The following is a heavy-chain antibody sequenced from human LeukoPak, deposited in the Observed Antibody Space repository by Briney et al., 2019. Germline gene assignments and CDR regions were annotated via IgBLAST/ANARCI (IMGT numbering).Heavy chain of an antibody. CDR2: ISGSGGST. D-gene: IGHD3-22*01. CDR1: GFTFSSYG. V-gene: IGHV3-23*01. J-gene: IGHJ6*03. Sequence: GGSLRLSCAASGFTFSSYGMSWVRQAPGKGLEWVSAISGSGGSTYYADSVKGRFTTSRDNSKNTLYLQMNSLRAEDTAVYYCAKEGLYYEIYYYYMDVWGKGTTVTISS. CDR3: AKEGLYYEIYYYYMDV.